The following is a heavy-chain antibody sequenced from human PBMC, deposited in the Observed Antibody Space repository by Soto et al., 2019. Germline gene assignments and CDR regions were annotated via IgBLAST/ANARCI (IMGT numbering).Heavy chain of an antibody. V-gene: IGHV3-33*01. CDR2: IWYDGSNK. Sequence: PGGSLRLSCAASGFTFSSYGMHWVRQAPGKGLEWVAVIWYDGSNKYYADSVKGRFTISRDNSKNTLYLQMNSLRAEDTAVYYCAREYYYDSSGYPNAADYWGQGALVTVSS. J-gene: IGHJ4*02. CDR3: AREYYYDSSGYPNAADY. CDR1: GFTFSSYG. D-gene: IGHD3-22*01.